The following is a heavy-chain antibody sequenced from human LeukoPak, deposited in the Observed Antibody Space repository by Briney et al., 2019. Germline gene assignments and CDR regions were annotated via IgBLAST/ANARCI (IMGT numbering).Heavy chain of an antibody. CDR2: IYYSGRT. V-gene: IGHV4-39*01. CDR3: ARTYSNSWYYYYGMDV. Sequence: SGTLSLTCTVSGGSISSYYWSWIRQPPGKGLEWIGSIYYSGRTHYNPSLKSRVTISVDTSKNQFSLKLSSVTAADTAVYYCARTYSNSWYYYYGMDVWGQGTTVTVSS. J-gene: IGHJ6*02. D-gene: IGHD6-13*01. CDR1: GGSISSYY.